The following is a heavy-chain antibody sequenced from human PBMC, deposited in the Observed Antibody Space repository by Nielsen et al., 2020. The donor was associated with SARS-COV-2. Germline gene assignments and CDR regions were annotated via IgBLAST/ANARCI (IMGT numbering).Heavy chain of an antibody. CDR1: GLTFSNSA. CDR2: ISYDGTTQ. CDR3: VKDGAYYGVRGVVHFGY. D-gene: IGHD3-10*01. V-gene: IGHV3-30*14. Sequence: GESLKISCAASGLTFSNSAMHWVRQAPGKGLEWVALISYDGTTQYYADSLKGRFTISRDNSKNILYLQMNNLRAEDTAVYYCVKDGAYYGVRGVVHFGYGGRGTVVTVSS. J-gene: IGHJ4*02.